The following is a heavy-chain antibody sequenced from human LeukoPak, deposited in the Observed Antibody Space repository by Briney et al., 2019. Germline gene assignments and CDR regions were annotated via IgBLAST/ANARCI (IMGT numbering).Heavy chain of an antibody. Sequence: SVKVSCKASGFTFSSYAINWVRQAPGQGLEWMGGIIPIFGTANYAQKFQGRVTITTDKSTSTAYMELSSLRSEDTAVYCCQRGVSSCWDPLNYWGQGTLVTVSS. CDR3: QRGVSSCWDPLNY. V-gene: IGHV1-69*05. CDR2: IIPIFGTA. CDR1: GFTFSSYA. J-gene: IGHJ4*02. D-gene: IGHD6-19*01.